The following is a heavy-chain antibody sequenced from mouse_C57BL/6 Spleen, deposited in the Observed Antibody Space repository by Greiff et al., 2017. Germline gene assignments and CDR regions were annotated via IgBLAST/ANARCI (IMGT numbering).Heavy chain of an antibody. Sequence: QVHVKQSGAELARPGASVKLSCKASGYTFTSYGISWVKQRTGQGLEWIGEIYPRSGNTYYNEKFKGKATLTADKSSSTAYMELRSLTSEDSAVYFCARAAQATGWFAYWGQGTLVTVSA. CDR3: ARAAQATGWFAY. D-gene: IGHD3-2*02. CDR1: GYTFTSYG. J-gene: IGHJ3*01. V-gene: IGHV1-81*01. CDR2: IYPRSGNT.